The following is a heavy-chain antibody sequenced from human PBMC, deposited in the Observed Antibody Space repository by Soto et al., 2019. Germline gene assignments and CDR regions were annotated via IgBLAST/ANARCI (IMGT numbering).Heavy chain of an antibody. CDR3: TTYDYIRGNYRVRWAY. CDR2: IKSKTDGGTT. V-gene: IGHV3-15*01. J-gene: IGHJ4*02. Sequence: EVQLVESGGGLVKPGGSLRVSCAASGFSISDSWMSWVRQAPGKGLEWVARIKSKTDGGTTDYAAPVTGRFTISRDDSKNTLSLQINSLKTEDTALYYCTTYDYIRGNYRVRWAYWGLGTMVTVSS. D-gene: IGHD3-16*02. CDR1: GFSISDSW.